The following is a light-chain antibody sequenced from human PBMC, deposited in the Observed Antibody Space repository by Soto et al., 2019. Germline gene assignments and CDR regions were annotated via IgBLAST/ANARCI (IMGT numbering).Light chain of an antibody. CDR2: AAS. V-gene: IGKV1-8*01. CDR3: QQYYSYPWT. Sequence: AIRMTQSPSSFSASIADRGSITCRASHGISGFLAWYQQKPGKAPNLLIYAASTLQSGVPSRFSGSGSGTDFTLTISCMQSEDFATYYCQQYYSYPWTFGQGTKVDSK. J-gene: IGKJ1*01. CDR1: HGISGF.